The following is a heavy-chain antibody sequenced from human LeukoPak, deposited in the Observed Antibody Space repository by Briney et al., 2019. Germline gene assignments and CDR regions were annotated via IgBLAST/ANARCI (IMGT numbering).Heavy chain of an antibody. CDR1: GGSFSGYY. Sequence: PSETLSLTCAVYGGSFSGYYWSWIRQPPGKGLEWIGEINHSGSTNYNPSLKSRVTMSVDTSKNQFSLKLSSVTAADTAVYYCATFTVAGSGGQEGWFDPWGQGTLVTVSS. CDR2: INHSGST. CDR3: ATFTVAGSGGQEGWFDP. V-gene: IGHV4-34*01. J-gene: IGHJ5*02. D-gene: IGHD6-19*01.